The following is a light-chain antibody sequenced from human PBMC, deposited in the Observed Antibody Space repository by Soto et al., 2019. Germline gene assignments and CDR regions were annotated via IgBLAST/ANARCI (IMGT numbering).Light chain of an antibody. J-gene: IGLJ1*01. CDR2: DVS. CDR1: SSDVGGYNY. CDR3: SSYTSSSTPYV. Sequence: QSALTQPASVSGSPGQSITISCTGTSSDVGGYNYVSWYQQHPGKAPKLMIYDVSNRPSGVSNRFSGSKSGNTASLTISGLQAEDDADYYCSSYTSSSTPYVFGTGTKVTDL. V-gene: IGLV2-14*01.